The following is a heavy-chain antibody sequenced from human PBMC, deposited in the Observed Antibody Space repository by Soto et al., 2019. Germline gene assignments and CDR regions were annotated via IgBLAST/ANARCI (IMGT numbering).Heavy chain of an antibody. D-gene: IGHD1-26*01. CDR3: ARQSSPGYYRNHNYFRSYPMDV. J-gene: IGHJ6*02. CDR2: IYPGDSNT. V-gene: IGHV5-51*01. Sequence: ESLKSSCKGVGYSFTTYLIGWVRQMPGQGLEWMGLIYPGDSNTRYSPSFQGQVTISADKSTSTAYLQWSSLRASDTATYYCARQSSPGYYRNHNYFRSYPMDVWGQGSPV. CDR1: GYSFTTYL.